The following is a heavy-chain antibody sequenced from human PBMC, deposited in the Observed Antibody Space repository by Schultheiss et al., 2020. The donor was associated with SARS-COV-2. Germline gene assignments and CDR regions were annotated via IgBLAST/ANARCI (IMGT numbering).Heavy chain of an antibody. CDR2: IYHSGST. CDR1: GGSISSYY. CDR3: ASIRRDIVVVPADKAGTFDY. Sequence: SETLSLTCTVSGGSISSYYWSWIRQPPGKGLEWIGEIYHSGSTNYNPSLKSRVTISVDTSKNQFSLKLSSVTAADTAVYYCASIRRDIVVVPADKAGTFDYWGQGTLVTVSS. D-gene: IGHD2-2*01. J-gene: IGHJ4*02. V-gene: IGHV4-59*01.